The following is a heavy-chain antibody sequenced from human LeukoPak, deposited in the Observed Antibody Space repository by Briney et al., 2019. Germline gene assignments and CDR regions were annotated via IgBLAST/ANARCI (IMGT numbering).Heavy chain of an antibody. Sequence: VASVKVSCKASGYTFTSYGISWVRQAPGQGLEWMGWISAYNGNRNYAQKFQGRVTMTTDTSTSTAYMELRSLRSDDTAVYYCARVNDILTGSDYWGQGTLVTVSS. V-gene: IGHV1-18*01. CDR3: ARVNDILTGSDY. CDR2: ISAYNGNR. J-gene: IGHJ4*02. CDR1: GYTFTSYG. D-gene: IGHD3-9*01.